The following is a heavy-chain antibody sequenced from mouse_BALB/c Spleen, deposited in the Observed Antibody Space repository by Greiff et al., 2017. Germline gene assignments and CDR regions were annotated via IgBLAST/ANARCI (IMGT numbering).Heavy chain of an antibody. CDR1: GYTFTSYW. CDR3: AKLGRYAMDY. CDR2: IYPGDGDT. J-gene: IGHJ4*01. V-gene: IGHV1-87*01. D-gene: IGHD4-1*01. Sequence: QVQLQQSGAELARPGASVKLSCKASGYTFTSYWMQWVKQRPGQGLEWIGAIYPGDGDTRYTQKFKGKATLTADKSSSSAYMQLSSLASEDSAVYYCAKLGRYAMDYWGQGTSVTVSS.